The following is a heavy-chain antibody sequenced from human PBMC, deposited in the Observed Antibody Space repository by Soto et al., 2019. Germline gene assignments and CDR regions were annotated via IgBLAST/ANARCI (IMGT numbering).Heavy chain of an antibody. CDR3: ARERQWEPLLY. CDR1: GYTFTNYG. CDR2: VSAYNRNT. D-gene: IGHD1-26*01. J-gene: IGHJ4*02. Sequence: QVRLVQSGLEVKKPGASVRLSCKTSGYTFTNYGVTWVRQAPGQGLEWMGWVSAYNRNTNYAQKFEDRVIMTTDTSTSTAYLELRNLKSDETGVYYCARERQWEPLLYWGEGTLVTVS. V-gene: IGHV1-18*04.